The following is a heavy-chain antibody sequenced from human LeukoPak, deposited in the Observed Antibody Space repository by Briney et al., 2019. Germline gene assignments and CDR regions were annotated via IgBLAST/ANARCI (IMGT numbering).Heavy chain of an antibody. Sequence: GESLKISCKGSGYSFTSYWIALVRQMPGKGLEWMGIIYPDDSDTRYGPSFQGQVTITADKSISTAYLQWSSLKASDNAMYYCARQRRSSGWPNDYWGQGTLVTVSS. CDR3: ARQRRSSGWPNDY. D-gene: IGHD6-19*01. CDR1: GYSFTSYW. CDR2: IYPDDSDT. J-gene: IGHJ4*02. V-gene: IGHV5-51*01.